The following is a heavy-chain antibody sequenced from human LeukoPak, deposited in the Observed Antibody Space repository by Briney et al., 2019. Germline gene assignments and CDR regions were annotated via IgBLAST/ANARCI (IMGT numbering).Heavy chain of an antibody. V-gene: IGHV4-34*01. CDR1: GGSFSGYY. J-gene: IGHJ3*02. CDR3: ARVSMVRGVIMPDAFDI. D-gene: IGHD3-10*01. CDR2: INHSGST. Sequence: SETLSLTCAVYGGSFSGYYWSWIRQPPGKGLEWIGEINHSGSTNYNPSLKSRVNISVDTSKNQFSLKLSSVTAADTAVYYCARVSMVRGVIMPDAFDIWGQGTMVTVSS.